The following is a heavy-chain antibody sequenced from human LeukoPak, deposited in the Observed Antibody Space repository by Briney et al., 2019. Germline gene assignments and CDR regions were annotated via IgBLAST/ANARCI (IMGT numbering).Heavy chain of an antibody. Sequence: PSETLSLTCAVYGGSFSGYYWSWIRQPPGKGLEWIGEINHSGSTNYNPSLKSRVTISVDTSKNQFSLKLSSVTAADTAVYYCARWAYSSSWCGVRYFDYWGQGTLVTVSS. CDR2: INHSGST. V-gene: IGHV4-34*01. D-gene: IGHD6-13*01. CDR1: GGSFSGYY. J-gene: IGHJ4*02. CDR3: ARWAYSSSWCGVRYFDY.